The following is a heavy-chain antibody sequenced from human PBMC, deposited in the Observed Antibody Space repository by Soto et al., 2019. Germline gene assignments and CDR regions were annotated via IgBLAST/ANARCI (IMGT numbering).Heavy chain of an antibody. V-gene: IGHV1-18*01. D-gene: IGHD3-9*01. Sequence: ASVKVACKASGYSLTSDGISWVRQAPGQGLEWMGWISAYNGNTNYAQKLQGRVTMTTDTSTSTAYMELRSLRSDDTAVYYCARVYKYFQSAFDIWGQGTMVTVSS. J-gene: IGHJ3*02. CDR2: ISAYNGNT. CDR1: GYSLTSDG. CDR3: ARVYKYFQSAFDI.